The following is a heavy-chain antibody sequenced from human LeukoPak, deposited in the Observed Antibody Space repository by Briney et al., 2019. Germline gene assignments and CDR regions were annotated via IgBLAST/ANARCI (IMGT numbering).Heavy chain of an antibody. CDR2: IRYDGSNK. Sequence: GGSLRLSCAASGFTFSSYGMRWVRQAPGKGLEWVAFIRYDGSNKYYADSVKGRFTISRDNSKNTLYLQMNSLRAEDTAVYYCAKPWGRTGSYFDYWGQGTLVTVSS. J-gene: IGHJ4*02. CDR1: GFTFSSYG. CDR3: AKPWGRTGSYFDY. D-gene: IGHD3/OR15-3a*01. V-gene: IGHV3-30*02.